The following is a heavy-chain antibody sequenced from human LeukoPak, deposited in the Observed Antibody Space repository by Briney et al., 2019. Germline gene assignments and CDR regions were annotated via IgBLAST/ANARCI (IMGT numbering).Heavy chain of an antibody. D-gene: IGHD6-19*01. CDR3: ATTAHPLSSGWYLGLFDY. Sequence: PGGSLRLSCSVSGLTISSYAMHWVRQAPGKGLEWVAVISYDGSNIYYADSVKGRFTISRDNSKNTLYLQMNSLRAEDTAVYYCATTAHPLSSGWYLGLFDYWGQGTLVTVSS. CDR2: ISYDGSNI. V-gene: IGHV3-30*04. J-gene: IGHJ4*02. CDR1: GLTISSYA.